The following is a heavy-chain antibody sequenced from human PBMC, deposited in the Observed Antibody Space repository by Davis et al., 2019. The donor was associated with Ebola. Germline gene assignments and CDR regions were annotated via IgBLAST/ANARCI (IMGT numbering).Heavy chain of an antibody. V-gene: IGHV1-18*01. D-gene: IGHD3-10*01. J-gene: IGHJ4*02. CDR2: ISGFNGNT. Sequence: ASVKVSCKASGYTFNTYGISWVRLAPGQGLEWMGWISGFNGNTNYAQKLQGRVTMTTDTSTSTAYMELRSLRSDDTAVYYCARDLFWGYYGSGSYDYWGQGTLVTVSS. CDR3: ARDLFWGYYGSGSYDY. CDR1: GYTFNTYG.